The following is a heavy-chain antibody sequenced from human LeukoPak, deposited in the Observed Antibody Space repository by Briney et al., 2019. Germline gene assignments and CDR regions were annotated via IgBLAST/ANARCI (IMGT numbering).Heavy chain of an antibody. CDR2: NYNSGST. V-gene: IGHV4-31*03. CDR3: ARVRVAAGVIFDF. Sequence: SETLSLTCTVSGDSISSCGYSWIWIRQHPGEGLEWIGYNYNSGSTYYNPSLKSRVTISVDTSKNQFSLKLSSVTAADTAVYYCARVRVAAGVIFDFWGQGTLVTVSS. J-gene: IGHJ4*02. CDR1: GDSISSCGYS. D-gene: IGHD6-13*01.